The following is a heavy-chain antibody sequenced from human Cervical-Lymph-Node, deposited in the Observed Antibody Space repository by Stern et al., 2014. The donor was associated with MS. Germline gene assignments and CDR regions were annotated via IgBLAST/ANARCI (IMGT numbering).Heavy chain of an antibody. CDR2: IYPADSDT. CDR3: VRRRDSAGYDTFDL. V-gene: IGHV5-51*01. Sequence: EVQLVESGAEVKKPGESLKISCRTSGYTLSNFWIGWVRQMPGKGLEWMGVIYPADSDTTYSPSFQGQVTISADESISTAYLQWRSLKASDTAMYYCVRRRDSAGYDTFDLWGQGTMLIVSS. D-gene: IGHD3-22*01. J-gene: IGHJ3*01. CDR1: GYTLSNFW.